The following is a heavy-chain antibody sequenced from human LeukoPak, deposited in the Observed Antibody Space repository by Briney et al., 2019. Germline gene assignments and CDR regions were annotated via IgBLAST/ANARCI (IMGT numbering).Heavy chain of an antibody. D-gene: IGHD1-7*01. V-gene: IGHV3-48*01. J-gene: IGHJ4*02. CDR3: PLELGEGFDY. CDR2: ISSGSGTI. Sequence: GGSLRLSCAASGFTFSSNSMNWVRQAPGKGLEGVSYISSGSGTIYYAASVKGRFTISRDNAKNSLYLQMNSLRAEDTAVYYCPLELGEGFDYWGQGTLVTVSS. CDR1: GFTFSSNS.